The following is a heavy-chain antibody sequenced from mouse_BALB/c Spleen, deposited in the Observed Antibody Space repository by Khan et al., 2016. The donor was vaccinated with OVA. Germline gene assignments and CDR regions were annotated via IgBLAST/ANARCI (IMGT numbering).Heavy chain of an antibody. CDR1: GYTFTNYG. CDR3: ARGASYWYFDV. V-gene: IGHV9-1*02. J-gene: IGHJ1*01. Sequence: QIQLVQSGPELKKPGETVKISCKASGYTFTNYGMNWVKQAPGKGLKWMGWINTYTGEPTYTDDFKGRFAFSLETSASTAYLQINNLKNEDMATYSGARGASYWYFDVWGAGTTVTVSS. CDR2: INTYTGEP.